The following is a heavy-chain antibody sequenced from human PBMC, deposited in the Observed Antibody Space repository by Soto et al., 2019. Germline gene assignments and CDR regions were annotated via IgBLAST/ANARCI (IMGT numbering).Heavy chain of an antibody. D-gene: IGHD4-17*01. V-gene: IGHV5-51*01. Sequence: GESLKISCHVSGCTFTIYWIGWVRQMPGKGLEWMGIIYPSDSDTRYSPSFQGQVTISADQSINTAYLQWDSLKASDTAIYYCARPANTVADHFDLWGQGTPVTVSS. CDR1: GCTFTIYW. CDR2: IYPSDSDT. CDR3: ARPANTVADHFDL. J-gene: IGHJ4*02.